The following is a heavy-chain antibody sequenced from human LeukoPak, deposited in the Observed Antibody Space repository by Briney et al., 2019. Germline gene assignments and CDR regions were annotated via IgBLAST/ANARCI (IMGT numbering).Heavy chain of an antibody. CDR3: ASKYYDASGSREAFDV. Sequence: ASVKVSCKASGYTFTDYNMFWVRQAPGQGLEWMGWINPNSGDTEYAQKFLGRVTMTRDTAISTAYMEMRRLRSDDTAVYYCASKYYDASGSREAFDVWGQETMVTVSS. CDR2: INPNSGDT. CDR1: GYTFTDYN. D-gene: IGHD3-22*01. V-gene: IGHV1-2*02. J-gene: IGHJ3*01.